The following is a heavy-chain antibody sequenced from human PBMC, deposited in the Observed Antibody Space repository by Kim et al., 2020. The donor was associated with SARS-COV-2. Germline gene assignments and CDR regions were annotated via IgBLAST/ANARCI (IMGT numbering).Heavy chain of an antibody. V-gene: IGHV3-30*02. CDR3: VKEAAFTTIVVDYYFDY. D-gene: IGHD3-22*01. Sequence: VGGRFTISGDNSKNILYLQMNSLKTEDTALYYCVKEAAFTTIVVDYYFDYWGQGTLVTVSS. J-gene: IGHJ4*02.